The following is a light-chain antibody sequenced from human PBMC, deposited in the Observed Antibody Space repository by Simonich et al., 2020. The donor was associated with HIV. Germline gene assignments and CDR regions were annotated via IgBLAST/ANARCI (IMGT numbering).Light chain of an antibody. CDR1: SSDVGGYNY. V-gene: IGLV2-14*03. CDR3: SSHTSSSTWV. J-gene: IGLJ3*02. CDR2: DVY. Sequence: QSALTQPASVSGSPGQSITISCTGTSSDVGGYNYFSWYQQHPGKAPKLRIYDVYKRPSGVSNRFSGSKSDTTASLTISGLQAEDEADYYCSSHTSSSTWVFGGGTKVTVL.